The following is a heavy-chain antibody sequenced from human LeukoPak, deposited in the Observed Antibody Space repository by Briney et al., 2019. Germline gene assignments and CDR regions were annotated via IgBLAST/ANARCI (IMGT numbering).Heavy chain of an antibody. CDR2: IKQDGSDK. Sequence: GGSLRLSCAASGFTLSSNWMSWVRQAPGKGLEWVANIKQDGSDKYYVGSVKGRFTISRDNAKNSLYLQMNSLRGEDSALYYCARERRGGDAFDLWGQGTMVTVSS. CDR1: GFTLSSNW. D-gene: IGHD3-10*01. J-gene: IGHJ3*01. CDR3: ARERRGGDAFDL. V-gene: IGHV3-7*01.